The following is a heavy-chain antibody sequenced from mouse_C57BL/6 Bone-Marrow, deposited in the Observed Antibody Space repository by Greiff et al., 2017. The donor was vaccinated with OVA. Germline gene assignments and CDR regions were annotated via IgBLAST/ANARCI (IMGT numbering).Heavy chain of an antibody. CDR2: ISDGGSYT. CDR1: GFTFSSYA. D-gene: IGHD1-1*01. Sequence: EVMLVESGGGLVKPGGSLKLSCAASGFTFSSYAMSWVRQTPEKRLEWVATISDGGSYTYYPDNVKGRFTISRDNAKNNLYLQMSHLKSEDTAMYYCARRRMYGSSAWFAYWGQGTLVTVSA. V-gene: IGHV5-4*03. CDR3: ARRRMYGSSAWFAY. J-gene: IGHJ3*01.